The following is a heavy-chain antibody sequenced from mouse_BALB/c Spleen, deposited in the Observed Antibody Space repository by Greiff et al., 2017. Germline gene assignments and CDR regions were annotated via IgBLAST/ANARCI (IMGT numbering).Heavy chain of an antibody. CDR3: ARPLLRSFAC. D-gene: IGHD1-1*01. V-gene: IGHV5-17*02. J-gene: IGHJ3*01. CDR1: GFTFSSFG. Sequence: EVKLMESGGGLVQPGGSRKLSCAASGFTFSSFGMHWVRQAPEKGLEWVAYISSGSSTIYYADTVKGRFTISRDNPKNTLFLQMTSLRSEDTAMYYCARPLLRSFACWGQGTLVTVSA. CDR2: ISSGSSTI.